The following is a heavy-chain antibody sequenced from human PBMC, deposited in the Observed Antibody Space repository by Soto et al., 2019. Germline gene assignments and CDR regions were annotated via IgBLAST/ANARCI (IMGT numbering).Heavy chain of an antibody. CDR1: GYTFTSYA. J-gene: IGHJ4*02. D-gene: IGHD2-15*01. Sequence: GASVKVSCKASGYTFTSYAMHWVRQAPGQRLEWMGWINAGNGNTKYSQKFQGRVTITRDTSASTAYMKLSSLRSEDTAVYYCARGPGGPDGPGDYWGQGTLVTSPQ. CDR2: INAGNGNT. V-gene: IGHV1-3*01. CDR3: ARGPGGPDGPGDY.